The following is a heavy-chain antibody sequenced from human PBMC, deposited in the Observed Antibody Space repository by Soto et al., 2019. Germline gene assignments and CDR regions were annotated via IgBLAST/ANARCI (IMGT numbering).Heavy chain of an antibody. J-gene: IGHJ4*02. Sequence: GGSLRLSCAASGFTFDDYAMHWVRQAPGKGLEWVSGISWNSGSIGYADSVKGRFTISRDNAKNSLYLQINSLRAEDTALYYCAKAYCGGDCYRFDYWGQGTLVTVSS. CDR1: GFTFDDYA. V-gene: IGHV3-9*01. CDR3: AKAYCGGDCYRFDY. CDR2: ISWNSGSI. D-gene: IGHD2-21*01.